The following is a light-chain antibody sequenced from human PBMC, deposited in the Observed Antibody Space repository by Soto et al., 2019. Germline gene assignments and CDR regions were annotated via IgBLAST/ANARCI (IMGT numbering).Light chain of an antibody. CDR2: EVT. J-gene: IGLJ2*01. V-gene: IGLV2-8*01. CDR1: SRDVGGYNY. Sequence: QSVLTQPPSASGPPGQSVTISCTGSSRDVGGYNYVSWYQQHPGKAPKLIIFEVTKRPSGVPDRFSGSKSANTASLTVSGLQAEDEAEYYCTSYAGANTLVFGGGTKVTVL. CDR3: TSYAGANTLV.